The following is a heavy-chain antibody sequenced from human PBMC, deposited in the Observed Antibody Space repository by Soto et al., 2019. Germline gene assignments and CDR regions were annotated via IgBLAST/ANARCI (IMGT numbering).Heavy chain of an antibody. CDR2: ISSSSSTI. D-gene: IGHD6-13*01. J-gene: IGHJ5*02. CDR3: ARSAAGLDP. V-gene: IGHV3-48*02. CDR1: GFRFASYG. Sequence: GGSLRLSCVASGFRFASYGFHWVRQAPGKGLEWVSYISSSSSTIYYADSVKGRFTISRDNAKNSLYLQMNSLRDEDTAVYYCARSAAGLDPWGQGTLVTVSS.